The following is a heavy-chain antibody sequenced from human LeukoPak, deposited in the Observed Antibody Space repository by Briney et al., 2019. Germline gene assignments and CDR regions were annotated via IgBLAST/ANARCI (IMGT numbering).Heavy chain of an antibody. V-gene: IGHV3-21*01. CDR2: ISTSGSYI. CDR1: GLTFSNYN. CDR3: ARYYKGTDY. J-gene: IGHJ4*02. D-gene: IGHD3-10*01. Sequence: GGSLRLSCAASGLTFSNYNMNWVRQAPGKGLEWVSSISTSGSYIYYANSMKGRFTISRDNAKNSLYLQMNSLRAEDTAVYYCARYYKGTDYWGQGTLVTVSS.